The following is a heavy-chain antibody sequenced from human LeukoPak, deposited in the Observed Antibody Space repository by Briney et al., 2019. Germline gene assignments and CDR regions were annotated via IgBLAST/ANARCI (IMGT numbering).Heavy chain of an antibody. CDR2: IYHSGST. Sequence: PSETLSLTCAASGYSISSGYYWGWIRQPPGKGLEWIGSIYHSGSTYYNPSLKSRVTISVDTSKNQFSLKLSSVTAADTAVYYCARRPWYYYDSSGSYFDYWGQGTLVTVSS. J-gene: IGHJ4*02. D-gene: IGHD3-22*01. CDR3: ARRPWYYYDSSGSYFDY. V-gene: IGHV4-38-2*01. CDR1: GYSISSGYY.